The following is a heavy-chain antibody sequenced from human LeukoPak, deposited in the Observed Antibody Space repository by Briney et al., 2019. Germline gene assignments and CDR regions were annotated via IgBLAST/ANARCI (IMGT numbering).Heavy chain of an antibody. J-gene: IGHJ4*02. V-gene: IGHV3-66*01. CDR3: ARATRTPGYCSGGSCLFYFDS. D-gene: IGHD2-15*01. CDR2: LYSGGST. CDR1: GFMVTRNY. Sequence: GGSLRLSCVASGFMVTRNYLNWVRQSPGKGLEWVSLLYSGGSTYYADSVKGRFIISRDESRNTVYLQMNSLRVEDTAIYYCARATRTPGYCSGGSCLFYFDSWGQGAQVTVSS.